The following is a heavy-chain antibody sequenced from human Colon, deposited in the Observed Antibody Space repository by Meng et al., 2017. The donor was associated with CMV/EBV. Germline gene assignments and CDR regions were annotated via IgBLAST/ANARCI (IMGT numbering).Heavy chain of an antibody. CDR2: IHTTDST. Sequence: QVQLQASGPGLVKPSETLSLPCTVFGGSIGSYYWNWMRQPDGKGLEWIGRIHTTDSTNYNPSLKSRVTISVDTSKNQFSLKLTSVTAADTAVYYCARDTGTTGTGSLFDYWGQGILVTVSS. D-gene: IGHD1-1*01. CDR1: GGSIGSYY. J-gene: IGHJ4*02. CDR3: ARDTGTTGTGSLFDY. V-gene: IGHV4-4*07.